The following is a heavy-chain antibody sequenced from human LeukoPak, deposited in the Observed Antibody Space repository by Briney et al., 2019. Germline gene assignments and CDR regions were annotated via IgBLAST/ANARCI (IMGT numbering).Heavy chain of an antibody. CDR2: IYTSGST. V-gene: IGHV4-4*07. D-gene: IGHD5-18*01. CDR3: ARDNLGYSYGGYYYYYYYMDV. Sequence: SETLSLTCTVSGGSISSYYWSWIRQPAGKGLEWIGRIYTSGSTNYTPSLKSRVTMSVDTSKNQFSLKLSSVTAADTAVYYCARDNLGYSYGGYYYYYYYMDVWGKGTTVTVSS. CDR1: GGSISSYY. J-gene: IGHJ6*03.